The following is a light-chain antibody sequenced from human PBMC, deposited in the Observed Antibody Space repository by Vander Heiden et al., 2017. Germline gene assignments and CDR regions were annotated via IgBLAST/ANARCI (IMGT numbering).Light chain of an antibody. CDR2: KAS. V-gene: IGKV1-5*03. CDR3: QQYNDYST. CDR1: QSISTW. J-gene: IGKJ4*01. Sequence: DIQMTQSPSTLSASVGDRVTITCRASQSISTWLAWYQQKSGKAPKLLIYKASTLESGVPSRLSGSGSGTEFTLTISSLQPDDFATYYCQQYNDYSTFGGGTKVEIK.